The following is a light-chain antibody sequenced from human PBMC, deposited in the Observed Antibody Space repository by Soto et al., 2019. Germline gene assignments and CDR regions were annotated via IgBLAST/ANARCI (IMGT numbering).Light chain of an antibody. J-gene: IGLJ2*01. CDR2: DVY. CDR1: SSDVGYYDS. Sequence: QSALTQPASVSGSPGQSITISCTGTSSDVGYYDSVSWYQRHPDKAPKLIIYDVYSRPAGVSNRFSGSKSGHTASLTISGLQAEDEADYYCSSPPNTDTHVLFGGGTKLTVL. V-gene: IGLV2-14*03. CDR3: SSPPNTDTHVL.